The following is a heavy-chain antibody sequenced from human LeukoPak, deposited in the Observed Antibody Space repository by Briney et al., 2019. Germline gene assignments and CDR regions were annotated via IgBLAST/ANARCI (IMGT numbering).Heavy chain of an antibody. V-gene: IGHV1-69*13. CDR1: GGTFSSYA. CDR2: IIPIFGTA. D-gene: IGHD2-15*01. J-gene: IGHJ5*02. Sequence: SVKVSCRASGGTFSSYAISWVRQAPGQGLEWMGGIIPIFGTANYAQKFQGRVTITADESTSTAYMELSSLRSEDTAVCYCARDPSEDCSGGSCYQTNWFDPWGQETLVTVSS. CDR3: ARDPSEDCSGGSCYQTNWFDP.